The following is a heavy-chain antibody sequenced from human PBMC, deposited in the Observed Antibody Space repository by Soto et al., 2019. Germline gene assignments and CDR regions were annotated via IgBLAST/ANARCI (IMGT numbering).Heavy chain of an antibody. CDR3: AQYRRSDADGYTLDY. D-gene: IGHD5-12*01. V-gene: IGHV4-30-4*02. J-gene: IGHJ4*02. CDR2: IYYSGST. CDR1: ECSISSREYY. Sequence: SATVSLTCPGAECSISSREYYWRWKHTPPGKGLEWIGYIYYSGSTYYNPSLKSRVTISVDTSKNQFSLRVTSVTAADTAVYDGAQYRRSDADGYTLDYWGQGLRVTVS.